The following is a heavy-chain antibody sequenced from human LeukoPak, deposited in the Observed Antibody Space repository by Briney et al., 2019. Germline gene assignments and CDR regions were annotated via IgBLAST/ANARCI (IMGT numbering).Heavy chain of an antibody. CDR3: AALLWSRFDY. V-gene: IGHV3-48*03. J-gene: IGHJ4*02. D-gene: IGHD2-2*01. Sequence: GGSLRLSCAASGFTFSSYEMNWVRQAPGKGLEWVSYISSSGSTIYYADSVKGRFTISRGNAKNSLYLQMNSLRAEDTAVYYCAALLWSRFDYWGQGTLVTVSS. CDR2: ISSSGSTI. CDR1: GFTFSSYE.